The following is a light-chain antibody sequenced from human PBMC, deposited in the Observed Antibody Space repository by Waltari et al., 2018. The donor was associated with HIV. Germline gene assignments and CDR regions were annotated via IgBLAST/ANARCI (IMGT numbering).Light chain of an antibody. CDR3: QQYNDWPWFT. CDR2: SAS. CDR1: TSVSSN. Sequence: EIVMTQSPATLSVSPGKTATLTCRASTSVSSNLAWYQQKAGQTPRLLIYSASTRATAIPPRFSCSGSGTRFALTITSVQPEDVAEYYCQQYNDWPWFTFGQGTKLEIK. J-gene: IGKJ2*01. V-gene: IGKV3-15*01.